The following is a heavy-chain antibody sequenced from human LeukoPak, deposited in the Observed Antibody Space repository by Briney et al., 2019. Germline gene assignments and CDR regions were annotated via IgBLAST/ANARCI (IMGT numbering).Heavy chain of an antibody. CDR3: AKLWGYDFWSGYLDY. V-gene: IGHV3-30*02. J-gene: IGHJ4*02. CDR2: IRYDGSNK. D-gene: IGHD3-3*01. Sequence: GGSLRLSCAASGFTFNTCAMNWVRQAPGKGLEWVAFIRYDGSNKYYADSVEGRFTISRDNSKNTLFLQMNSLRAEDTAIYYCAKLWGYDFWSGYLDYWGQGTLVTVSS. CDR1: GFTFNTCA.